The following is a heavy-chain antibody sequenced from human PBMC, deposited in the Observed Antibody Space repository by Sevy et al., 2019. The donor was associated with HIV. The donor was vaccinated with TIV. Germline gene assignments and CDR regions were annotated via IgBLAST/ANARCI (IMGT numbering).Heavy chain of an antibody. CDR1: GYTFKTYG. D-gene: IGHD3-16*01. CDR2: ISAYSGDT. V-gene: IGHV1-18*01. Sequence: ASVKVSCKTFGYTFKTYGISWVRQAPGQGLEWMGWISAYSGDTNFAQKFQGRVTMTTDTSTSTAYMELSSLKSDDTAEYFCARVKPQGVVIIPGSMWGGVDYWGQGTVVTVSS. J-gene: IGHJ4*02. CDR3: ARVKPQGVVIIPGSMWGGVDY.